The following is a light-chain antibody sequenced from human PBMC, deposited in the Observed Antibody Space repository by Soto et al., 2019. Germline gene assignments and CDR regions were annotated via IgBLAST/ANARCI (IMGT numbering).Light chain of an antibody. CDR2: LAS. J-gene: IGKJ3*01. V-gene: IGKV2-28*01. Sequence: DLVMTQSPLSLPVSPGEPASISCRSSQSVLHSNGYNYLDWYLQKPGQSPQLLIYLASKRASGVPDRFSGSGSGTDFTLKISRVEAEDVGVYYCMQSLQTPPFTFGPGTKVEIK. CDR3: MQSLQTPPFT. CDR1: QSVLHSNGYNY.